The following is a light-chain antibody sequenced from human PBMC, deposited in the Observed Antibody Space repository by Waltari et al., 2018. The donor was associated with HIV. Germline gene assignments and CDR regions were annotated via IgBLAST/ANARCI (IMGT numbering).Light chain of an antibody. Sequence: EIVLTQSPHTLSLSRGERATLSCRASQSVRSYLAWYQQKPGQAPKLLVYDPSNRATGITARFSGSGSVTDFTLTISSLEPEDFAVYYCQQRYKWPTTFGQGTKLEI. CDR1: QSVRSY. V-gene: IGKV3-11*01. J-gene: IGKJ2*01. CDR2: DPS. CDR3: QQRYKWPTT.